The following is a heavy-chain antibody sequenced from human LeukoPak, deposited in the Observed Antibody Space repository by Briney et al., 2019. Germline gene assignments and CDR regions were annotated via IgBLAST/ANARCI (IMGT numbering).Heavy chain of an antibody. Sequence: GVSLRLSCAASGFTVSSNYMAWVRQAPGKGLEWVSIIYCGGCTYYTDSVKGRFTVCRDNSKNTLYLQMNSLRAEDTAVYCCARDGSSGWCADFDYWGQGTLVSV. J-gene: IGHJ4*02. CDR2: IYCGGCT. CDR1: GFTVSSNY. CDR3: ARDGSSGWCADFDY. D-gene: IGHD6-19*01. V-gene: IGHV3-53*01.